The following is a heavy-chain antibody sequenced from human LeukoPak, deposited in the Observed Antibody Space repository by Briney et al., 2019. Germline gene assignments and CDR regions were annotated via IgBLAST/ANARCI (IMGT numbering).Heavy chain of an antibody. J-gene: IGHJ4*02. D-gene: IGHD4-17*01. CDR1: GFTFSSYA. CDR3: AKDQPLYYGDYYFDY. CDR2: ISGSGGST. V-gene: IGHV3-23*01. Sequence: PGGYLRLSWAASGFTFSSYAMSWVRQAPGKGLEWVSAISGSGGSTYYADSVKGRFTISRDNSKNTLYLQMNSLRAEDTAVYYCAKDQPLYYGDYYFDYWAREPWSPSPQ.